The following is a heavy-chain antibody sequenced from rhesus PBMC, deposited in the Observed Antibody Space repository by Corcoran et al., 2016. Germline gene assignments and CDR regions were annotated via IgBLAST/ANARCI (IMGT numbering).Heavy chain of an antibody. CDR2: ISGSSGST. V-gene: IGHV4-65*01. CDR1: GGSVSSSNW. J-gene: IGHJ4*01. D-gene: IGHD3-16*01. CDR3: ARSYSGSYSVIDY. Sequence: QVQLQESGPGLVKPSETLSLTCAVSGGSVSSSNWWSWIRQPPGKGLEWIGYISGSSGSTYYNPSLKSRVTISTDTSKHQCSLKLSSVTAAETAVYYCARSYSGSYSVIDYWGQGVLVTVSS.